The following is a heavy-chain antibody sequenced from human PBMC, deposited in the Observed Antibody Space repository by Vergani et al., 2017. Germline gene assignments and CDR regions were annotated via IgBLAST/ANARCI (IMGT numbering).Heavy chain of an antibody. CDR3: TRVKYRDEASTGYRLEGMDI. CDR1: GGPFNTYY. Sequence: QVQLEESGPGLVKPSETLSLTCNVSGGPFNTYYWSWIRQSPGKGLEWVGYIYSTGSTNYNPSLNHRVTMSVDTSKTQFSLKLRSVPAADTAVYFCTRVKYRDEASTGYRLEGMDIWGQGTTVTISS. J-gene: IGHJ6*02. CDR2: IYSTGST. V-gene: IGHV4-59*13. D-gene: IGHD3-9*01.